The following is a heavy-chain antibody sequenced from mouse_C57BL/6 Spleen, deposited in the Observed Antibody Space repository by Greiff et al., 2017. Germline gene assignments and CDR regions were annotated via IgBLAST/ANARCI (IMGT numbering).Heavy chain of an antibody. CDR1: GYTFTSYW. CDR2: IHPNSGST. V-gene: IGHV1-64*01. Sequence: QVQLQQPGAELVKPGASVKLSCKASGYTFTSYWMHWVKQRPGQGLEWIGMIHPNSGSTNYNEKFKSKATLTVDKSSSTAYMQLSSLTSEDSAVYYCARPVYDGYYPFAYWGQGTLGTVSA. CDR3: ARPVYDGYYPFAY. J-gene: IGHJ3*01. D-gene: IGHD2-3*01.